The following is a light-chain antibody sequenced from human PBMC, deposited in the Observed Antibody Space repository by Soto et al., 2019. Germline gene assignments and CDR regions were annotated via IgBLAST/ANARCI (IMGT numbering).Light chain of an antibody. CDR3: HSRA. Sequence: EIPVTKAAFTLAPSVLDRVTITCRASQSISSWLAWYQQKPGKAPKLLIYKASSLESGVPSRFSGSGSGTEFTLTISSLQPDDFATYFCHSRAFGQGTRLEI. J-gene: IGKJ5*01. V-gene: IGKV1-5*03. CDR2: KAS. CDR1: QSISSW.